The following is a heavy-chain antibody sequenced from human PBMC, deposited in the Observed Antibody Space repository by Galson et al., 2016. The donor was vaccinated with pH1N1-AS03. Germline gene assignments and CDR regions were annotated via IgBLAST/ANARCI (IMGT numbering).Heavy chain of an antibody. D-gene: IGHD3-10*01. CDR3: ARGKEGYFYGMDV. J-gene: IGHJ6*02. CDR2: SGTAGDT. V-gene: IGHV3-13*01. Sequence: SLRLSCAGAGFTFSSHDMYWVRQPPGKGLEWVSASGTAGDTYYAGSVKGRFTISRENAKNSLYLRMNSLRAGDTAVYYCARGKEGYFYGMDVWGQGTTVTVSS. CDR1: GFTFSSHD.